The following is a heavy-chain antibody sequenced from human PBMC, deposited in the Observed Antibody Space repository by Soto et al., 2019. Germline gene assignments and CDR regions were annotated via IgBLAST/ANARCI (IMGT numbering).Heavy chain of an antibody. D-gene: IGHD6-13*01. CDR1: VFTCSGFD. CDR3: AKSQEIGTHFFDS. CDR2: IGTAGDT. Sequence: WWSLRLSCEASVFTCSGFDMHWCRQPTGKGLEWVSSIGTAGDTYYAVSVKGRFTISRDNAKNSLSLQMNSLRAGDMAVYFCAKSQEIGTHFFDSWGQGTQVTVSS. J-gene: IGHJ4*02. V-gene: IGHV3-13*01.